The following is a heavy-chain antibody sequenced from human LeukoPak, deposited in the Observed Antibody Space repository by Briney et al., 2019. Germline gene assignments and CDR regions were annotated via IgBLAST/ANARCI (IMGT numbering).Heavy chain of an antibody. CDR1: GGSISSYY. J-gene: IGHJ2*01. Sequence: SETLSLTCTVSGGSISSYYLSWIRQPAGKGLEWIGRIDTSGNTNYKPSLKSRVTMSVDTSKNQFSLKLSSVTAADTAVYYCARVSSSWYQDWYFDLWGRGTLVTVSS. D-gene: IGHD6-13*01. CDR3: ARVSSSWYQDWYFDL. CDR2: IDTSGNT. V-gene: IGHV4-4*07.